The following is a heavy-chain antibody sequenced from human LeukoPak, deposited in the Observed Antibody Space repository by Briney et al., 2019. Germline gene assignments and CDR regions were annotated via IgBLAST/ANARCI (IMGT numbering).Heavy chain of an antibody. D-gene: IGHD3-22*01. J-gene: IGHJ6*03. Sequence: ASVKVSCKASGYTFTSYYMHWVRQAPGQGLEWMGIFNPSGGSTSYAQKFQGRVTMTRDMSTSTVYMELSSLRSEDTAVYYCARDRPYYYDSSGYYPGYMDVWGKGTTVTVSS. CDR2: FNPSGGST. V-gene: IGHV1-46*01. CDR1: GYTFTSYY. CDR3: ARDRPYYYDSSGYYPGYMDV.